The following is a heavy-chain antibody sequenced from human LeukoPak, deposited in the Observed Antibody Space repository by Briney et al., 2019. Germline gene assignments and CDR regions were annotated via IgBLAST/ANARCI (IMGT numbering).Heavy chain of an antibody. CDR2: IYDRGST. V-gene: IGHV4-31*03. CDR1: GGSISSGGYY. Sequence: PSETLSLTCTVSGGSISSGGYYWSWIRQHPGKGLEWIGYIYDRGSTYYNPSLKSRVTISVDTSKNQFSLKLSSVTAADTAVYYCARGNLYSSSWYFLDAFDIWGQGTMVTVAS. J-gene: IGHJ3*02. D-gene: IGHD6-13*01. CDR3: ARGNLYSSSWYFLDAFDI.